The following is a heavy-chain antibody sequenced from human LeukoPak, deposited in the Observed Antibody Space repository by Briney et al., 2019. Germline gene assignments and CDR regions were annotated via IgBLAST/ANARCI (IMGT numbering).Heavy chain of an antibody. CDR2: ISSSGSTR. Sequence: GGSLRPSCAVSGFTFSSYVINWVRQAPGRGLGWVSYISSSGSTRYYTDSVKGRFTIPRDNAKTSLYLQMNSLRAEDTAVYYCARGGYSGYDKNFDYWGQGTLVTVSS. D-gene: IGHD5-12*01. J-gene: IGHJ4*02. CDR1: GFTFSSYV. CDR3: ARGGYSGYDKNFDY. V-gene: IGHV3-48*03.